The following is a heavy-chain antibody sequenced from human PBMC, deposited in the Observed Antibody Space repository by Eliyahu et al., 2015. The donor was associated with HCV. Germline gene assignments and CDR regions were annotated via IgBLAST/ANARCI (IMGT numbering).Heavy chain of an antibody. J-gene: IGHJ4*02. D-gene: IGHD4-17*01. CDR3: AKDVYGDYGGLDY. V-gene: IGHV3-23*01. Sequence: EVQLSESGGGLVQPGGSLRLSCAASGFXFSPYALRWVRQAPGKGLEWVSVIRSSGGTTYYADSVKGRFTISRDNSKSTLYLQLNSLRAEDTAVYYCAKDVYGDYGGLDYWGQGTLVTVSS. CDR1: GFXFSPYA. CDR2: IRSSGGTT.